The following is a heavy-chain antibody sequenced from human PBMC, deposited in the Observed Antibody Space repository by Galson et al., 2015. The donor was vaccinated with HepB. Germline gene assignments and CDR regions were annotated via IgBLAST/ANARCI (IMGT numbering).Heavy chain of an antibody. CDR1: GFTFSNAW. D-gene: IGHD4-17*01. V-gene: IGHV3-15*01. CDR3: TTDKVGYGDYDVWYFDL. J-gene: IGHJ2*01. Sequence: SLRLSCAASGFTFSNAWMSWVRQAPGKGLEWVGRIKSKTDGGTTDYAAPVKGRFTISRDDSKNTLNLQMNSLKTEDTAVYYCTTDKVGYGDYDVWYFDLWGRGTLVTVSS. CDR2: IKSKTDGGTT.